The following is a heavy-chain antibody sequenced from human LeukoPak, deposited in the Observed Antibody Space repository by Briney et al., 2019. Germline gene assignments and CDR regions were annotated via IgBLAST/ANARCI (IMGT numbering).Heavy chain of an antibody. J-gene: IGHJ4*02. CDR3: ARDRVGYCSSTSCYHFDY. D-gene: IGHD2-2*01. CDR2: IIPIFGTA. V-gene: IGHV1-69*06. Sequence: GASVKVSRKASGGTFSSYAISWVRQAPGQGLEWMGGIIPIFGTANYAQKFQGKVTITADKSTSTAYMELSSLRSEDTAVYYCARDRVGYCSSTSCYHFDYWGQGTLVTVSS. CDR1: GGTFSSYA.